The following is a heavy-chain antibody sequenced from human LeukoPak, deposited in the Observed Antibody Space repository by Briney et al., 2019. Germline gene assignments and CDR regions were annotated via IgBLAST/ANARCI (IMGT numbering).Heavy chain of an antibody. CDR1: GGSINSYY. Sequence: SETLSLTCTVSGGSINSYYWSWIRQPAGKGLEWIGRIYTSGSTNYNPSLKSRVTMSVDTSKNQFSLKLGSVTAADTAVYYCARKRGYLEVAFDHWGQGTLVTVSS. V-gene: IGHV4-4*07. CDR2: IYTSGST. D-gene: IGHD5-12*01. CDR3: ARKRGYLEVAFDH. J-gene: IGHJ4*02.